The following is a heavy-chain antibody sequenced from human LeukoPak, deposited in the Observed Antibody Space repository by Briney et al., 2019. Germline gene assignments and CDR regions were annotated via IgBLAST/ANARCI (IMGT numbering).Heavy chain of an antibody. CDR1: GFTFSDFA. V-gene: IGHV3-23*01. Sequence: GGSLRLSCAASGFTFSDFAMSWVRLAPGKGLEWVSSIEKNTGGAYYADSVKGRFTVSRDNSKNTLYLQMSSLRVEDTALYYCAKQEGALIENWCFDHWGLGTLVTVSS. CDR3: AKQEGALIENWCFDH. D-gene: IGHD1-26*01. CDR2: IEKNTGGA. J-gene: IGHJ4*02.